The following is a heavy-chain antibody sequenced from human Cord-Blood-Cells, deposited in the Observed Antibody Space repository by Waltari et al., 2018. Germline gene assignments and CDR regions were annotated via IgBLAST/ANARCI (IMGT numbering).Heavy chain of an antibody. CDR1: GGSFSGYY. CDR2: INHSGST. D-gene: IGHD4-17*01. CDR3: ARGGTTVTTEGDYYFDY. V-gene: IGHV4-34*01. J-gene: IGHJ4*02. Sequence: QVQLQQWGAGLLKPSETLSLTCAVYGGSFSGYYWSWIRQPPGKGLEWIGEINHSGSTNYNPSLKSRVTISVDTSKNQFSLKLSSVTAADTAVYYCARGGTTVTTEGDYYFDYWGQGTLVTVSS.